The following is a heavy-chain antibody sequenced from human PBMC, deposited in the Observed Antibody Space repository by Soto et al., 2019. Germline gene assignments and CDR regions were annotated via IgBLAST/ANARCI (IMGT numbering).Heavy chain of an antibody. CDR1: GGSISSYY. Sequence: SETLSLTCTVSGGSISSYYWSWIRQPPGKGLEWIGYIYYSGSTNYNPSLKSRVTISVDTSKNQVSLKLSSVTAADTAVYYLARDCLFARGSRWLYCGMDVWRQGPTVTVSS. D-gene: IGHD3-16*02. V-gene: IGHV4-59*01. CDR2: IYYSGST. CDR3: ARDCLFARGSRWLYCGMDV. J-gene: IGHJ6*02.